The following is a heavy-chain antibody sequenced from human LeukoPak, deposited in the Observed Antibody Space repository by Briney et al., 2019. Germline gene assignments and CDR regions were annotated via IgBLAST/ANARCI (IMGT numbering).Heavy chain of an antibody. D-gene: IGHD1-1*01. V-gene: IGHV1-2*02. Sequence: GASVKVSCKASGYTFTHYHLHWVRQAHGQGLEWMGWVNPDSGATNYQQNFQGRVTMTRDTSISTVYMELSRLRSDDTAVYYCARENWYSDYWGQGTLVTVSS. CDR2: VNPDSGAT. CDR1: GYTFTHYH. J-gene: IGHJ4*02. CDR3: ARENWYSDY.